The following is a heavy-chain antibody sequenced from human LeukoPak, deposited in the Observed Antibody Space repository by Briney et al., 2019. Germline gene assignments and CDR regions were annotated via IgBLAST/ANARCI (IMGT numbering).Heavy chain of an antibody. CDR2: IYSGGST. D-gene: IGHD2-15*01. CDR3: GNCSGGSCYSNYFDY. Sequence: GSLRLSCAASGFTVSSNYMSWVRQAPGKGLEWVSVIYSGGSTYYAGSVKGRFTISRDNSKNTLYLQMNSLRAEDTAVYYWGNCSGGSCYSNYFDYWGQGTLVTVSS. CDR1: GFTVSSNY. J-gene: IGHJ4*02. V-gene: IGHV3-66*01.